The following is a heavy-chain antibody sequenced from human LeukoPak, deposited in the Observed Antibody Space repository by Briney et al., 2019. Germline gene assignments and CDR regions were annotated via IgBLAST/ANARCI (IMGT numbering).Heavy chain of an antibody. J-gene: IGHJ6*03. CDR2: IIPIFGTA. CDR3: ARATPIQLWPYYYYMDV. D-gene: IGHD5-18*01. Sequence: SVKVSCKASGGTFSSYAISWVLQAPGQGLEWMGGIIPIFGTANYAQKFQGRVTITTDESTSTAYMELSSLRSEDTAVYYCARATPIQLWPYYYYMDVWGKGTTVTVSS. V-gene: IGHV1-69*05. CDR1: GGTFSSYA.